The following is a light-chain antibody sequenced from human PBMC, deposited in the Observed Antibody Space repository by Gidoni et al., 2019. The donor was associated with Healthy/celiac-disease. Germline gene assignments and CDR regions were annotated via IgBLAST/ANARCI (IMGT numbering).Light chain of an antibody. CDR3: QSYDSSLSGYV. J-gene: IGLJ3*02. Sequence: QSVLTQPPSVSGAPGHRVTISCTGSSSNIGAGYDVHWYQQLPGPAPKLLIYGNSNRPSVVPDRLSGSKSGTSASLAITGLQAEDEADYYCQSYDSSLSGYVFGGGTKLTVL. V-gene: IGLV1-40*01. CDR2: GNS. CDR1: SSNIGAGYD.